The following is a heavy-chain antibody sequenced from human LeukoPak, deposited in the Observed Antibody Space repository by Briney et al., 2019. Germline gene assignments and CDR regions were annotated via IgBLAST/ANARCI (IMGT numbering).Heavy chain of an antibody. J-gene: IGHJ6*02. V-gene: IGHV3-30*18. Sequence: PGGSLRLSCAASGFTFSTYAMHWVRQAPGRGLEWVALISHDSTIKYHADSVKGRFTISRDTSETTLYLQMDSLRVEDTAVYYCAKDQRQSRDFTYYYYAMDVWGQGTTVTVSS. CDR2: ISHDSTIK. CDR3: AKDQRQSRDFTYYYYAMDV. CDR1: GFTFSTYA. D-gene: IGHD2/OR15-2a*01.